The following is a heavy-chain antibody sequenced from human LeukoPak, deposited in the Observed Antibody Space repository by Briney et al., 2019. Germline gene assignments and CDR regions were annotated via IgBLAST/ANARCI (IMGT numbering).Heavy chain of an antibody. V-gene: IGHV4-39*07. Sequence: MASETLSLTCTVSGSSISNYYWGWIRQAPGKGLEWIGSIYYSGNTYYNSSLKSRVTISLDTSKNQFSLKLSSVTAADTAVYYCARRHYGDYKRFDPWGQGTLVTVSS. CDR2: IYYSGNT. J-gene: IGHJ5*02. D-gene: IGHD4-17*01. CDR3: ARRHYGDYKRFDP. CDR1: GSSISNYY.